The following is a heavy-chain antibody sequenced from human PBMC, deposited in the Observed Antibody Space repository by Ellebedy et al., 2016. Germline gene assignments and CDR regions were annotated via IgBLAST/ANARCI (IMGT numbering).Heavy chain of an antibody. CDR2: ITHSGST. J-gene: IGHJ6*03. D-gene: IGHD2-2*01. CDR1: GGSFSGYY. Sequence: GSLRLXXAVYGGSFSGYYWSWIRQPPGKGLEWIGEITHSGSTNYNPSLKSRVTISVDTSKNQFSLKLSSVTAADTAVYYCARGRKPLNRYCSSTSCYPDHYYYYYMDVWGKGTTVTVSS. CDR3: ARGRKPLNRYCSSTSCYPDHYYYYYMDV. V-gene: IGHV4-34*01.